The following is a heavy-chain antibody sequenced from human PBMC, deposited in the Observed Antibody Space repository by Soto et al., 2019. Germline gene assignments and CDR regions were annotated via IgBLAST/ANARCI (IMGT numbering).Heavy chain of an antibody. CDR2: IYGGGST. D-gene: IGHD2-2*01. CDR1: GFTVSSNY. J-gene: IGHJ4*02. Sequence: EVQLVESGGGLVQPGGSLRLSCAASGFTVSSNYMSWVRQAPGKGLEWDSVIYGGGSTRYADSVKGRFTISRDNSTHTRYRRMNSLRADATAVYYCAREAKVPAAMHPAYYFDYWGRGTLVAVS. CDR3: AREAKVPAAMHPAYYFDY. V-gene: IGHV3-66*01.